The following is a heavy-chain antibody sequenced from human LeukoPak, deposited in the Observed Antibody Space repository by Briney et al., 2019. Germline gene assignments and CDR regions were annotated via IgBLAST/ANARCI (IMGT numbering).Heavy chain of an antibody. V-gene: IGHV3-11*04. J-gene: IGHJ6*03. D-gene: IGHD2-2*01. CDR2: ISSSGSTI. Sequence: GGSLRLSCAASGFTFSDYYMSWIRQAPGRGLEWVSYISSSGSTIYYADSVKGRFTISRDNAKNSLYLQMNSLRAEDTAVYYCARSEDYCSSTSCHRFDYYYYMDVWGKGTTVTVSS. CDR3: ARSEDYCSSTSCHRFDYYYYMDV. CDR1: GFTFSDYY.